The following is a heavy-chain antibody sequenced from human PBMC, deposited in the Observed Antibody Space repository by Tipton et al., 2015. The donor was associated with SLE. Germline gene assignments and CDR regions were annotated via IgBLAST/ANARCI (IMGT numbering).Heavy chain of an antibody. Sequence: LRPSCTVSGGSISNSSYYWGWIRQSPGKGLEWIGSIYYSGTTYYNPSLKSRVTISVDTSRNQFSLNLNSVTAADTAVYYCARLAEYSVSSWFDPWGQGTLVTVSS. CDR1: GGSISNSSYY. D-gene: IGHD5/OR15-5a*01. CDR2: IYYSGTT. J-gene: IGHJ5*02. CDR3: ARLAEYSVSSWFDP. V-gene: IGHV4-39*01.